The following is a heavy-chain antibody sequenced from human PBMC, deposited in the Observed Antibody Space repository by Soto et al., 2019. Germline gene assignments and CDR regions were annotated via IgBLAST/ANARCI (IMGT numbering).Heavy chain of an antibody. CDR2: INPNSGGT. CDR1: GDTFTGDY. CDR3: ARALRPDIVVVVAAPFDYYYGMDV. V-gene: IGHV1-2*02. Sequence: ASMNVSCEASGDTFTGDYMRWVQQAPGQGLEWMGWINPNSGGTNYAQKFQGRVTMTRDTSISTAYMELSRLRSDDTAVYYCARALRPDIVVVVAAPFDYYYGMDVWGQGTTVTGSS. J-gene: IGHJ6*02. D-gene: IGHD2-15*01.